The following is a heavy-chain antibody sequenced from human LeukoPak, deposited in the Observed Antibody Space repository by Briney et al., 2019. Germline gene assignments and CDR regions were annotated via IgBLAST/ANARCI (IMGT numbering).Heavy chain of an antibody. CDR1: GGSISSSFYY. CDR2: IYHSGST. D-gene: IGHD4-17*01. Sequence: SETLSLTCTVSGGSISSSFYYWGWIRQPPGKGLEWIGSIYHSGSTYYNPSLKSRVTISVDTSKNQFSLKLSSVTAADTAVYYCARWGPTGHYYYYYGMDVWGQGTTVTVSS. CDR3: ARWGPTGHYYYYYGMDV. V-gene: IGHV4-39*07. J-gene: IGHJ6*02.